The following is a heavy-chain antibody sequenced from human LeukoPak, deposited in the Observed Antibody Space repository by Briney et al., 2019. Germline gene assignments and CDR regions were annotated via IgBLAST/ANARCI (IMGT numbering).Heavy chain of an antibody. V-gene: IGHV3-20*04. D-gene: IGHD6-13*01. CDR2: INWNGGST. CDR1: GFTFDDYG. Sequence: GGSLRLSCAASGFTFDDYGMSWVRQAPGKGLEWVSGINWNGGSTGYADSVKGRFTISRDNSKNTLYLQMNSLRAEDTAVYYCAKAPTGYSSSWFDYWGQGTLVTVSS. J-gene: IGHJ4*02. CDR3: AKAPTGYSSSWFDY.